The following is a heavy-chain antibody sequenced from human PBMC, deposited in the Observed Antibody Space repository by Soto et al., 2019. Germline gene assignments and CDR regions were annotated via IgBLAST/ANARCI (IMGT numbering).Heavy chain of an antibody. J-gene: IGHJ4*02. Sequence: EVQLVESGGGLVLPGRSLTLSCVASGFNFQNYAMQWVRQVPGKGLEWVSGINWSTGTTGYADTVKGRFLLSRDNAGNSLYLDMNSPRVEDTAFYYCTIKDYDSGGSDSWGPGTLVTVSS. CDR2: INWSTGTT. CDR1: GFNFQNYA. CDR3: TIKDYDSGGSDS. D-gene: IGHD3-16*01. V-gene: IGHV3-9*01.